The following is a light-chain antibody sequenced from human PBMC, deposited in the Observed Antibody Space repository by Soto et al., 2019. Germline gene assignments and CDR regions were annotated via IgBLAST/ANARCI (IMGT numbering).Light chain of an antibody. CDR2: EVS. CDR1: SRDVGGYNY. J-gene: IGLJ1*01. Sequence: QSVLTQPPSASGSLGQSVTISCTGTSRDVGGYNYVSWYQQHPGKAPKLMIYEVSKRPSGVPDRFSGSKSGSTASLTVSGLQAEEEADYYCYSYAGGNNVFGTGTKVTVL. V-gene: IGLV2-8*01. CDR3: YSYAGGNNV.